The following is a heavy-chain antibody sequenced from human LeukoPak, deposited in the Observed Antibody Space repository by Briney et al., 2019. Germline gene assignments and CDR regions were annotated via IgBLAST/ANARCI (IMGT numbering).Heavy chain of an antibody. CDR2: IYYSGST. J-gene: IGHJ4*02. V-gene: IGHV4-31*03. Sequence: SQTLSLTCTVSGGSISSGGYYWSWIRQHPGKGLEWIGYIYYSGSTYYNPSLKSRVTISVDTSKNQFSLKLSSVTAADTAVYYCARGPGFMVRGPIDYWGQGTLVTVSS. CDR3: ARGPGFMVRGPIDY. D-gene: IGHD3-10*01. CDR1: GGSISSGGYY.